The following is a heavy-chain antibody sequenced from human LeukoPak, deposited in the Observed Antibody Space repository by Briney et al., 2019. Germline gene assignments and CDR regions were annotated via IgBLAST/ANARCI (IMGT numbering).Heavy chain of an antibody. CDR1: GFAFSTYA. V-gene: IGHV3-23*01. J-gene: IGHJ4*02. CDR2: ITGSGDST. CDR3: AKGGSRWYYFDY. Sequence: PGGSLRLSCAASGFAFSTYAMSWVRQAPGKGLEWFSSITGSGDSTYYTDSVKGQFTISRDNSKNTLYLQMNSLRADDTAVYYCAKGGSRWYYFDYWGQGTLVTVSS. D-gene: IGHD6-13*01.